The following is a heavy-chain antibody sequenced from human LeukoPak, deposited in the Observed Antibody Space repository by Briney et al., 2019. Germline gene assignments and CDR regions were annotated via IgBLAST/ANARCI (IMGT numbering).Heavy chain of an antibody. D-gene: IGHD6-19*01. CDR2: ISGSGGST. Sequence: GGSLRLSCAASGFSFSSYAMSWVRQAPGKGLEWVSAISGSGGSTYYADSVKGRFTISRDNSKNTLYLQMNSLRAEDTAVYYCAKDGHIAVAGTDWFDPWGQGTLVTVFS. J-gene: IGHJ5*02. CDR1: GFSFSSYA. CDR3: AKDGHIAVAGTDWFDP. V-gene: IGHV3-23*01.